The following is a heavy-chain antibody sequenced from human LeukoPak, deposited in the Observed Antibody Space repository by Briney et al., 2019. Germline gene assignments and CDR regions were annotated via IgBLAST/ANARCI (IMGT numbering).Heavy chain of an antibody. D-gene: IGHD3-3*01. Sequence: PGGSLRLSCAASGFDFTAYGMSWVRQAPGKGLEGVSGISGSGLDTYYADSVRGRFTISRDNSKNTVHLLMNSLRAEDSAMYYCAKYGPGFGVAIEYFMDVWGKGTRVTVSS. CDR1: GFDFTAYG. CDR3: AKYGPGFGVAIEYFMDV. CDR2: ISGSGLDT. V-gene: IGHV3-23*01. J-gene: IGHJ6*03.